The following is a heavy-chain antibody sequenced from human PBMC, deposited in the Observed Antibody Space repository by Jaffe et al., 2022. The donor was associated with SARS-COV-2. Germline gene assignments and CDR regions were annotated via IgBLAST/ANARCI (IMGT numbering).Heavy chain of an antibody. J-gene: IGHJ4*02. Sequence: QVQLVQSGAEVKKPGASVKVSCKASGYTFTSYGISWVRQAPGQGLEWMGWISAYNGNTNYAQKLQGRVTMTTDTSTSTAYMELRSLRSDDTAVYYCARGGLDEVGSGWYVRGILYFDYWGQGTLVTVSS. CDR1: GYTFTSYG. V-gene: IGHV1-18*01. CDR2: ISAYNGNT. CDR3: ARGGLDEVGSGWYVRGILYFDY. D-gene: IGHD6-19*01.